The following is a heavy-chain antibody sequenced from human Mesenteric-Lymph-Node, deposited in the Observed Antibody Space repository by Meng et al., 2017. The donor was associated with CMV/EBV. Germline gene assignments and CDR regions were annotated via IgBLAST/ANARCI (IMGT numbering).Heavy chain of an antibody. Sequence: LTCAVSCGSISSNRWWSWVRQPPGKGLEWIGEIYHSGSTNYNPSLKSRVIISVDKSKNQFSLKVSSVTAADTAVYYCASWSAANWFDPWGQGTLVTVSS. J-gene: IGHJ5*02. CDR2: IYHSGST. V-gene: IGHV4-4*02. CDR1: CGSISSNRW. D-gene: IGHD6-13*01. CDR3: ASWSAANWFDP.